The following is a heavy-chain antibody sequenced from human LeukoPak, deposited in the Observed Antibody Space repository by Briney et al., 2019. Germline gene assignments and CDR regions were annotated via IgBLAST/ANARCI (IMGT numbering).Heavy chain of an antibody. J-gene: IGHJ4*02. V-gene: IGHV3-21*01. D-gene: IGHD6-19*01. CDR1: GFTFSSYS. Sequence: PGGSLRLSCAASGFTFSSYSMNWVRQAPGKGLEWVSFISSGSIYIYYADSVKGRFTISRDNAKNSLYLQMNGLRVEDTAVYYCASSSSGHDYWGQGTLVTVSS. CDR3: ASSSSGHDY. CDR2: ISSGSIYI.